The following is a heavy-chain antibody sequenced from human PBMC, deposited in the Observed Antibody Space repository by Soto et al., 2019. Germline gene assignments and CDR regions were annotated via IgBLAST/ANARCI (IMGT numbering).Heavy chain of an antibody. J-gene: IGHJ4*02. CDR1: GFTFSSYA. CDR3: ARDRDDSSVRNHFDY. V-gene: IGHV3-30-3*01. CDR2: ISYDGSNK. Sequence: QVQLVESGGGVVQPGRSLRISCAASGFTFSSYAMHWVRQAPGKGLEWVAVISYDGSNKYYADSVKGRFTISRDNSKNTLYLQMNRLRAEDTAVYYCARDRDDSSVRNHFDYWGQGTLVTVSS. D-gene: IGHD3-22*01.